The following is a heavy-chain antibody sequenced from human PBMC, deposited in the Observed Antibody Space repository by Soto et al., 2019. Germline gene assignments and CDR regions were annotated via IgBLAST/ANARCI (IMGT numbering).Heavy chain of an antibody. Sequence: QVQLQQWGAGLLKPSETLSLTCAVYGGSFSGYYWSWICQPPGKGLEWLGEINHSGSTNYNPCLKSRVTISVDTSKNQFSLKLSSVTAADTAVYYCARLTIRGRQTRSTLDYWGQGTLVTVSS. CDR1: GGSFSGYY. D-gene: IGHD3-3*01. CDR2: INHSGST. CDR3: ARLTIRGRQTRSTLDY. J-gene: IGHJ4*02. V-gene: IGHV4-34*01.